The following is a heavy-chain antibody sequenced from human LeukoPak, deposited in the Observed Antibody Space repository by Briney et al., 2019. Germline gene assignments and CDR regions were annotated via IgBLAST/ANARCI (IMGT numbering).Heavy chain of an antibody. Sequence: SETLSLTCTVSGGSISSSSYYWGWIRQPPGKWLEWIGSIYYSGSTYYNPSLKSRVTISVDTSKNQFSLKLSSVTAADTAVYYCARGLRYFDWLDYFDYWGQGTLVTVSP. V-gene: IGHV4-39*07. CDR3: ARGLRYFDWLDYFDY. J-gene: IGHJ4*02. D-gene: IGHD3-9*01. CDR2: IYYSGST. CDR1: GGSISSSSYY.